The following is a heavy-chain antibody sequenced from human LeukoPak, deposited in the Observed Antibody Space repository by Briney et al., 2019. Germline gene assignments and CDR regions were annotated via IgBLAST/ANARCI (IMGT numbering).Heavy chain of an antibody. CDR1: DGSISSYY. Sequence: SETLSLTCTVSDGSISSYYWSWIRQPPGKGLEWIGYIYNSESTNDNPSLKSRVTISVDTSKNQFSLKLSSVTAADTAVYFCARGGYYGSGNDFRFDPWGQGTLVTVSS. CDR3: ARGGYYGSGNDFRFDP. D-gene: IGHD3-10*01. J-gene: IGHJ5*02. V-gene: IGHV4-59*01. CDR2: IYNSEST.